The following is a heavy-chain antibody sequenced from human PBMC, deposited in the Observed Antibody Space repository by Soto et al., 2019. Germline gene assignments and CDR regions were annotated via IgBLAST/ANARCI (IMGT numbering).Heavy chain of an antibody. D-gene: IGHD3-9*01. J-gene: IGHJ4*02. CDR2: ISYDGSNK. CDR1: GFTFSSYG. V-gene: IGHV3-30*18. Sequence: PGGSLRLSCAASGFTFSSYGMHWVRQAPGKGLEWVAVISYDGSNKYYADSVKGRFTISRDNSKNTLYLQMNSLRAEDTAVYYCAKDSLRYFDWLDYWGQGTLVTVSS. CDR3: AKDSLRYFDWLDY.